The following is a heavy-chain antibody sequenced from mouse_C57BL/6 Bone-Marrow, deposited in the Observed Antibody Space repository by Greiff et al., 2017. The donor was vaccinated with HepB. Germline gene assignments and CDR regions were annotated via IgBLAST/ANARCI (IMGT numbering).Heavy chain of an antibody. CDR3: ARYYYGSSYWYFDV. CDR2: IDPANGNT. D-gene: IGHD1-1*01. CDR1: GFNIKNTY. V-gene: IGHV14-3*01. Sequence: EVQLVESVAELVRPGASVKLSCTASGFNIKNTYMHWVKQRPEQGLEWIGRIDPANGNTKYAPKFPGKATITEDTSSNTAYLQLSSLTSEDTAIYYCARYYYGSSYWYFDVWGTGTTVTVSS. J-gene: IGHJ1*03.